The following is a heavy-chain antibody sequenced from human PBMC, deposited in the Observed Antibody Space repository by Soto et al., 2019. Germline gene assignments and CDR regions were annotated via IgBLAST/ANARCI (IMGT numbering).Heavy chain of an antibody. Sequence: EVQLVESGGGLVQPGGSLRLSCAASGFTFSSYSMNWVRQAPVKGLEWVAYISSSSSTIYYADSVKGRFTISRDNAKTALYLQMNSLRAEDTAVYYCARNTGGRLAFDYWGQGTLVTVSS. CDR2: ISSSSSTI. J-gene: IGHJ4*02. CDR3: ARNTGGRLAFDY. CDR1: GFTFSSYS. D-gene: IGHD2-8*02. V-gene: IGHV3-48*01.